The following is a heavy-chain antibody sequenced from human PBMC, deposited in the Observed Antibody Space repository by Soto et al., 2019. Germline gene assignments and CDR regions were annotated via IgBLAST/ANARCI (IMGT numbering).Heavy chain of an antibody. CDR2: IYYSGST. CDR3: ARLGSPNYYYGMDV. D-gene: IGHD1-26*01. CDR1: GGSISSYY. Sequence: QVQLQESGPGLVKPSETLSLTCTVSGGSISSYYWSWIRQPPGKGLEWIGYIYYSGSTNYNPSLKSRVTISVDTSKNQFSLKLSSVTAADTAVYYCARLGSPNYYYGMDVWGQGTTVTVSS. V-gene: IGHV4-59*01. J-gene: IGHJ6*02.